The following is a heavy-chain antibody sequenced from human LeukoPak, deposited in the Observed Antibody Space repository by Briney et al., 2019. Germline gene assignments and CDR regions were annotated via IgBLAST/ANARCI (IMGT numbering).Heavy chain of an antibody. CDR1: GFTFSTYA. Sequence: PGGSLRLSCAASGFTFSTYAMHWVRQAPGKGLECVAVISFDGTDKFYADSVKGRFTISRDKSKNTLYLQMNSLRAEDTAVYYCAKAGYSGSYYSAPLDYWGQGTLVTVSS. J-gene: IGHJ4*02. D-gene: IGHD1-26*01. V-gene: IGHV3-30*04. CDR3: AKAGYSGSYYSAPLDY. CDR2: ISFDGTDK.